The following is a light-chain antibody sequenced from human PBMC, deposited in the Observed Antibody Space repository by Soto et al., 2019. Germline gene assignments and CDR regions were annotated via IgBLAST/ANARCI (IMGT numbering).Light chain of an antibody. CDR1: GSDVGGYNY. CDR2: EVS. J-gene: IGLJ2*01. Sequence: QSALTQPPSASGSPGQSVTISCTGTGSDVGGYNYVSWYQHHPGKAPKLMLYEVSTRPSRVPDRFSGSKSGSTASLTVSGLQAEDEADYYCSSYAGSNIYVVFGGGTKLTVL. CDR3: SSYAGSNIYVV. V-gene: IGLV2-8*01.